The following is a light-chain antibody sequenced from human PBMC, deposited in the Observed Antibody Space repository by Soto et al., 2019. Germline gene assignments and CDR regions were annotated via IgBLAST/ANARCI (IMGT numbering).Light chain of an antibody. Sequence: QSALTQPASVSGSPGQSITISCTGTSSDVGGYNYVSWYQQHPGKAPKLMIYDVSNRPSGVSNRFSGSKSGNTASLTISGLQAEDEADYYCSSYTISSTLSAFGGGTKLTVL. CDR1: SSDVGGYNY. V-gene: IGLV2-14*01. CDR2: DVS. J-gene: IGLJ2*01. CDR3: SSYTISSTLSA.